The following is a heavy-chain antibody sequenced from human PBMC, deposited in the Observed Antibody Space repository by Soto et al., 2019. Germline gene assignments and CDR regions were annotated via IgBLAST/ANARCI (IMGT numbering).Heavy chain of an antibody. CDR2: IYYSGST. J-gene: IGHJ6*02. V-gene: IGHV4-39*01. D-gene: IGHD2-2*01. CDR1: GGSISSSSYY. CDR3: AWEDIVLVPAALLYYYGMDV. Sequence: SETLSLTCTVSGGSISSSSYYWGWIRQPPGKGLEWIGSIYYSGSTYYNPSLKSRVTISVDTSKNQFSLKLSSVTAADTAVYYCAWEDIVLVPAALLYYYGMDVWGQGTTVTVSS.